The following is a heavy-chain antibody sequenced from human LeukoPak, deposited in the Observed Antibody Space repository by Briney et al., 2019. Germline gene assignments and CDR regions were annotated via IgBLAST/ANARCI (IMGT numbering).Heavy chain of an antibody. CDR2: IRYDGTNE. CDR1: GFIFSTYG. J-gene: IGHJ4*02. Sequence: PGGSLRLSCAASGFIFSTYGMHWVRQAPGKGLEWVAFIRYDGTNEYYKDPVKGRFTISRDNSNNILYLQMSSLRVEDTAVYYCAKGDTSTWYNVDYWGQGILVTVSS. CDR3: AKGDTSTWYNVDY. D-gene: IGHD6-13*01. V-gene: IGHV3-30*02.